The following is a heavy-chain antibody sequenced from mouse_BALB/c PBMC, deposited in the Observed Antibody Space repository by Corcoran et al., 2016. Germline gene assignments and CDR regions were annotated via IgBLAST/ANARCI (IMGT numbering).Heavy chain of an antibody. D-gene: IGHD2-3*01. Sequence: EVQLQQSGAELVKPGASVHLSCSASGFNIKDTYRHWVKQRPEQGLEWIGSIDPANGNTKYDPKFQGKATRTADTASNTAYLQLSSLTSEDTAVYYCARWLLLDAMDYWGQGTSVTVSS. CDR1: GFNIKDTY. CDR3: ARWLLLDAMDY. J-gene: IGHJ4*01. CDR2: IDPANGNT. V-gene: IGHV14-3*02.